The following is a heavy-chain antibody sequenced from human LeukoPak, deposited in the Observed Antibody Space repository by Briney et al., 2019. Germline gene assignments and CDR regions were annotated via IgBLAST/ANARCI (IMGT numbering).Heavy chain of an antibody. CDR2: INHSGST. CDR1: GGSFSGYY. CDR3: ARGRSRLLFEP. Sequence: SETLSLTCAVYGGSFSGYYWSWIRQPPGKGLEWVGEINHSGSTNSNPSLTSRVTISVDTSKNQFSLKLSSVTAADTAVYYCARGRSRLLFEPWGQGTLVTVSS. J-gene: IGHJ5*02. D-gene: IGHD2-15*01. V-gene: IGHV4-34*01.